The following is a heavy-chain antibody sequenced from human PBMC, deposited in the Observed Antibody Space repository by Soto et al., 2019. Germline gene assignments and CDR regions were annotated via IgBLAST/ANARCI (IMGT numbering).Heavy chain of an antibody. V-gene: IGHV1-69*02. J-gene: IGHJ4*02. Sequence: QVQLVQSGAEVKKPGSSVKVSCKASGGTFSSYTISWVRQAPGQGLEWMGRIIPILGIANYAQKFQGRVTITAYKSTSTAYMELSSLRSEDTAVYYCATIVATGYVDYWGQGTLVTVSS. D-gene: IGHD5-12*01. CDR3: ATIVATGYVDY. CDR2: IIPILGIA. CDR1: GGTFSSYT.